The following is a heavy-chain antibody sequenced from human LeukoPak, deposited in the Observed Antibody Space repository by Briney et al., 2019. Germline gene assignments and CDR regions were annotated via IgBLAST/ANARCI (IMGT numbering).Heavy chain of an antibody. CDR3: ARDREGVWYYDFWSGYSPYGMDV. CDR1: GYTFTSYY. V-gene: IGHV1-46*01. D-gene: IGHD3-3*01. CDR2: INPSGGST. Sequence: GASVKVSCKASGYTFTSYYMHWVRQAPGQGLEWMGIINPSGGSTSYAQKFQGRVTMTRDTSTSTVYMELSSLRSEDTAVYYCARDREGVWYYDFWSGYSPYGMDVWGQGTTVTVSS. J-gene: IGHJ6*02.